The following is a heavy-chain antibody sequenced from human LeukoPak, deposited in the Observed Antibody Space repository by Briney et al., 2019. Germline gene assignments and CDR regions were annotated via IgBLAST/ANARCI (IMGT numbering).Heavy chain of an antibody. D-gene: IGHD4-17*01. CDR3: AKDINGDYPRGYFDY. Sequence: GGSLRLSCAASGFTFSSYSMSWVRQAPGKGLEWVSALSGSAGSTYYADSVKGRFTISRDSSKNTLYLQMNSLRAEDTAVYYCAKDINGDYPRGYFDYWGQGTLVTVSS. V-gene: IGHV3-23*01. J-gene: IGHJ4*02. CDR1: GFTFSSYS. CDR2: LSGSAGST.